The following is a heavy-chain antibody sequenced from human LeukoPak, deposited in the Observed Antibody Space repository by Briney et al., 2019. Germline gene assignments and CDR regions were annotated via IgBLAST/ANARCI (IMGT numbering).Heavy chain of an antibody. CDR3: ARDHRIAVAGTHDY. CDR2: IKQDGSDK. CDR1: GFTFSSYS. Sequence: GGSLRLSCAASGFTFSSYSMSWVRQAPGKGLEWVANIKQDGSDKYYVDSVKGRFTISRDNAKNSLYLQMNSLRAEDTAVYYCARDHRIAVAGTHDYWGQGTLVTVSS. V-gene: IGHV3-7*01. J-gene: IGHJ4*02. D-gene: IGHD6-19*01.